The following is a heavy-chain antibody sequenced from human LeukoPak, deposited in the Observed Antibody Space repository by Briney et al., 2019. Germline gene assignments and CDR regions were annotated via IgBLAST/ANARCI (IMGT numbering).Heavy chain of an antibody. V-gene: IGHV3-48*01. CDR1: GFTFSSYS. CDR2: ISSSSSTI. Sequence: GGSLRLSCAASGFTFSSYSMNWVRQAPGKGLEWVSYISSSSSTIYYADSVKGRFTISRDNAKNSLYLQMNSLRAEDTAVYYCARENYYASGGYSYWYFDLWGRGTLVTVSS. J-gene: IGHJ2*01. CDR3: ARENYYASGGYSYWYFDL. D-gene: IGHD3-10*01.